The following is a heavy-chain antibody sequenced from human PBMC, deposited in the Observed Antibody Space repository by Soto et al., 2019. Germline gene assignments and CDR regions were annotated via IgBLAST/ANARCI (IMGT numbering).Heavy chain of an antibody. CDR2: TYYSGST. CDR1: GVSMSSGGYY. Sequence: SETLSLTCTVSGVSMSSGGYYWTWIRQHPGKGLEWIGYTYYSGSTYYNPSLKSRLTISVDTSKNQFSLRLSSVTAADTAVYYCAREEEGAFDIWGQGTMVTVSS. J-gene: IGHJ3*02. CDR3: AREEEGAFDI. V-gene: IGHV4-31*03.